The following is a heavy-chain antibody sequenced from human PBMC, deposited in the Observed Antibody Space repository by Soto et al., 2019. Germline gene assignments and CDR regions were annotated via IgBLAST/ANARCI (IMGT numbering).Heavy chain of an antibody. CDR3: ARGGGGAVAGNYYDFGMDV. Sequence: PSETLSLTCAVSGGSISSINMRSWVHHPPGEGLEWIGVIYHSGSTNYTPSLKSRVTISIDKSKNKLSMQLSSVSAADTAVYYCARGGGGAVAGNYYDFGMDVWGQGTTVTVSS. CDR2: IYHSGST. D-gene: IGHD6-19*01. V-gene: IGHV4-4*02. J-gene: IGHJ6*02. CDR1: GGSISSINM.